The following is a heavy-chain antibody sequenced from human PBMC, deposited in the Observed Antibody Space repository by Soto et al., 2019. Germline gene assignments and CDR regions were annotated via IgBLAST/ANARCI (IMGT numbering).Heavy chain of an antibody. J-gene: IGHJ4*02. CDR2: IYYSGST. CDR3: ARAHYGSGSYQYYYFDY. Sequence: SETLSLTCAVSGYSISSGYYWSWIRQPPGKGLEWIGYIYYSGSTNYNPSLKSRVTISVDTSKNQFSLKLSSVTAADTAVYYCARAHYGSGSYQYYYFDYWGQGTLVTVSS. D-gene: IGHD3-10*01. CDR1: GYSISSGYY. V-gene: IGHV4-61*01.